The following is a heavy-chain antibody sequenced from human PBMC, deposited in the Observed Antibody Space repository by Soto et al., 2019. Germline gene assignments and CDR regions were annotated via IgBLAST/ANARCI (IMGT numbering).Heavy chain of an antibody. CDR3: ATYFYGSGSSFDY. J-gene: IGHJ4*02. Sequence: PGGSLRLSCAASGFTFSDYYMTWIRQAPGKGLEWVSYIGVTDNTIYYADSVKGRFTISRDNAQNSLYLQMNSLRAEDTAFYYCATYFYGSGSSFDYWGQGTLVTVSA. CDR1: GFTFSDYY. CDR2: IGVTDNTI. V-gene: IGHV3-11*01. D-gene: IGHD3-10*01.